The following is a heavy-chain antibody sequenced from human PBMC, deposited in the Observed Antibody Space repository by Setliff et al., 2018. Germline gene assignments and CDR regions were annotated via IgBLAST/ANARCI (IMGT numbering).Heavy chain of an antibody. J-gene: IGHJ5*01. CDR2: MYCSGSN. D-gene: IGHD1-26*01. Sequence: PSETLSLTCNVSGDSINRSGYYWGWIRQPPGKGLEWIGSMYCSGSNDYNPSLKSRVTISLDTSKNQFSLRLTSVTAADTAVYYCARSYHLVLTNWFDAWGHGTLVTVSS. V-gene: IGHV4-39*07. CDR3: ARSYHLVLTNWFDA. CDR1: GDSINRSGYY.